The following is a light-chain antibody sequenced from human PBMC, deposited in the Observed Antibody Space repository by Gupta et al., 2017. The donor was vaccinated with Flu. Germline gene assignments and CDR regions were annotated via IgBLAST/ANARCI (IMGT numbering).Light chain of an antibody. CDR2: EVS. Sequence: QSALTQPASVSGSPGQSITISCTGTSSDIGRYNYVSWHQQHPGKVPKIIIYEVSNRPSGVSDRFSGSKSGNTASLSISGLQAEDEADDYCSSYTSNTAPYVFGTGTKVTVL. V-gene: IGLV2-14*03. CDR3: SSYTSNTAPYV. CDR1: SSDIGRYNY. J-gene: IGLJ1*01.